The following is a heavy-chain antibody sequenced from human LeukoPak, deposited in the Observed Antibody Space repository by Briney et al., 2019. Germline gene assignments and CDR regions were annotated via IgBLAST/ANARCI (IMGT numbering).Heavy chain of an antibody. CDR1: GFTFGDYA. CDR2: IYNKVHDGTA. Sequence: PGRSLRLSCTASGFTFGDYAMSWVRQAPEKGLEWLGLIYNKVHDGTAEYAASVEGRFTISRDDSKRIAYLQMNSLKTEDTAVYYCTRDGSVWGQGTLVTVSS. CDR3: TRDGSV. D-gene: IGHD6-19*01. J-gene: IGHJ4*02. V-gene: IGHV3-49*04.